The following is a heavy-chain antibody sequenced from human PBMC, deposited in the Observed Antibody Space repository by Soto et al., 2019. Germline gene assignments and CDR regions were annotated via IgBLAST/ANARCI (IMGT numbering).Heavy chain of an antibody. CDR3: AKDSVYYYGSGRPLPSDY. CDR1: GFTFSSYA. Sequence: GGSLRLSCAASGFTFSSYAMSWVRQAPGKGLEWVSAISGSGGSTYYADSVKGRFTISRDNSKNTLYLQMNSLRAEDTAVYYCAKDSVYYYGSGRPLPSDYWGQGTLVTASS. CDR2: ISGSGGST. D-gene: IGHD3-10*01. J-gene: IGHJ4*02. V-gene: IGHV3-23*01.